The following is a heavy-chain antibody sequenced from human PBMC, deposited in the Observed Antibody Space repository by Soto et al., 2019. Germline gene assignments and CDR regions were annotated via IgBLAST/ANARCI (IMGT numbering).Heavy chain of an antibody. CDR2: SKINRDGGTS. V-gene: IGHV3-15*07. CDR3: CTEGGYSGSFWGLGY. J-gene: IGHJ4*02. CDR1: GFTLSDAW. Sequence: EVQLVESGGGLVKPGESLRLSCAVSGFTLSDAWMNWGCQAPGKGLAWVGRSKINRDGGTSEYAAPVKGRFTISRDDSKNALCLHMHWLAIEERAMYFCCTEGGYSGSFWGLGYWGQGTVVRVSS. D-gene: IGHD1-26*01.